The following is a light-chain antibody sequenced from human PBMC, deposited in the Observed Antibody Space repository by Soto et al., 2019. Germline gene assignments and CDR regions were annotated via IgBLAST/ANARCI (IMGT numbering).Light chain of an antibody. CDR3: QQYNNWPQT. CDR1: QSVSSN. J-gene: IGKJ1*01. CDR2: GAS. Sequence: TQSPGTLSLSPGERATLSCRASQSVSSNLAWYQQKPGQAPRLLIYGASTRATGIPARFSGSGSGTDFTLTISGLQSEDFAVYYCQQYNNWPQTFGQGTKVAIK. V-gene: IGKV3-15*01.